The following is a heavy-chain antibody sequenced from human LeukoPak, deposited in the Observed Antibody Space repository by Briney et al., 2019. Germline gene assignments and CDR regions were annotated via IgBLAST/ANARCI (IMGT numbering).Heavy chain of an antibody. CDR3: VRDHEHARVS. Sequence: PGRSLRLSCAASGFTFDDYAMHWVRQAPGKGLEWVSGISWNSGSIGYADSVKGRFTISRDNAKNTLYLQMDGLRAEDTAVYYCVRDHEHARVSWGQGTLVTVSS. CDR1: GFTFDDYA. V-gene: IGHV3-9*01. J-gene: IGHJ5*02. CDR2: ISWNSGSI.